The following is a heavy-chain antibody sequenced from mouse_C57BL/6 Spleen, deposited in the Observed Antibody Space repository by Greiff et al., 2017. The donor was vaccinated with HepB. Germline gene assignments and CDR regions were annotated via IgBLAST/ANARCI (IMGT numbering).Heavy chain of an antibody. CDR3: ARNRDYGSSGYFDV. CDR1: GFSLTSYA. CDR2: IWTGGGT. Sequence: VKVVESGPGLVAPSQSLSITCTVSGFSLTSYAISWVRQPPGKGLEWLGVIWTGGGTNYNSALKSRLSISKDNSKSQVFLKMNSLQTDDTARYYCARNRDYGSSGYFDVWGTGTTVTVSS. V-gene: IGHV2-9-1*01. J-gene: IGHJ1*03. D-gene: IGHD1-1*01.